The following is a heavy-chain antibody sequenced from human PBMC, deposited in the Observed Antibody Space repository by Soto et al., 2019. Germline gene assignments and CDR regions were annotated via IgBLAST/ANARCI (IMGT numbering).Heavy chain of an antibody. V-gene: IGHV4-30-4*01. Sequence: SETLSLTCTVSGGSISNGDYYWNWIRQSPGRGLEWIGYIYYSGSTYYNPSLKSRVTISIDTSKNQFSLELSSVTAADSAVYYCARSEGSAIAPYFFDYWGQGTLVTVSS. J-gene: IGHJ4*02. D-gene: IGHD5-18*01. CDR1: GGSISNGDYY. CDR3: ARSEGSAIAPYFFDY. CDR2: IYYSGST.